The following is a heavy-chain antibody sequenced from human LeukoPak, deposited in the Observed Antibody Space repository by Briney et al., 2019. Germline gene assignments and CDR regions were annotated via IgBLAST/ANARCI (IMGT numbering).Heavy chain of an antibody. J-gene: IGHJ4*02. Sequence: GGSLRLSCAASGLSFSIHAMHWVRQAPGKGLEWVSSVGGGDDTYHADSVKGRFKISRDDSRDTVYLQMNSLRGEDTAIYYCVKDATPRNGIWDYFDLWGQGALVTVSS. CDR1: GLSFSIHA. V-gene: IGHV3-23*01. D-gene: IGHD1-14*01. CDR3: VKDATPRNGIWDYFDL. CDR2: VGGGDDT.